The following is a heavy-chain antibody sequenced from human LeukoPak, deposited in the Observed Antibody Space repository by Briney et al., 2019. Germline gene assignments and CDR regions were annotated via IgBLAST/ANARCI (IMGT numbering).Heavy chain of an antibody. V-gene: IGHV4-61*02. J-gene: IGHJ4*02. Sequence: SETLSLTCTVSGGSISSGSYYWSWIRQPAGKGLEWIGRIYTGGSTNYNPSLKSRVTISVDTSKNQFSLKLSSVTAADTAVYYCASGPRGYFDYWGQGTLVTVSS. CDR1: GGSISSGSYY. CDR2: IYTGGST. D-gene: IGHD3-16*01. CDR3: ASGPRGYFDY.